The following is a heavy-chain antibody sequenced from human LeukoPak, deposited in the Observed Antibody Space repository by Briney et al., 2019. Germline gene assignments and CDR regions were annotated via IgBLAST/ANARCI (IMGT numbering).Heavy chain of an antibody. CDR3: ASAPVVAATHYFDY. V-gene: IGHV1-18*01. J-gene: IGHJ4*02. D-gene: IGHD2-15*01. CDR1: GYTVTSYG. CDR2: ISAYNGNT. Sequence: GASVKLSCKASGYTVTSYGISWVRQAPGQGLEWLGWISAYNGNTNYAQKLQGRVTMTTDTSTSTAYMELRSLRSDDTAVYYCASAPVVAATHYFDYWGQGTLVTVSS.